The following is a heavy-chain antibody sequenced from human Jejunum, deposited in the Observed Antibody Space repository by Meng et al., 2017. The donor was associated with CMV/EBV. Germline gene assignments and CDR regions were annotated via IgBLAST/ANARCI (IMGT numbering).Heavy chain of an antibody. V-gene: IGHV4-31*02. CDR3: ARDIVGINYFDY. D-gene: IGHD1-26*01. CDR1: GASITSGDFY. J-gene: IGHJ4*02. CDR2: IYFSGTT. Sequence: VSGASITSGDFYWTWIRQNPGKGLEWIGFIYFSGTTYYNPSLKSRITISLDTSKNQFSLKLSSVTAADTAVYYCARDIVGINYFDYWGQGIPVTVSS.